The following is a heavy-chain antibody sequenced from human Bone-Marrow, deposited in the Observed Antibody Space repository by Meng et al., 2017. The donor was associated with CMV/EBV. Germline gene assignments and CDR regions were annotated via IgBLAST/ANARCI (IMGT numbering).Heavy chain of an antibody. V-gene: IGHV5-51*01. CDR1: GYIFTNYW. J-gene: IGHJ6*02. CDR3: ARVNVLRYPSGGMDV. Sequence: GESLKISCKGSGYIFTNYWIAWVRQMPGKGLEWMGIIYPGDSDNRYSPAFQGQVTISVDKSINTAFLQWSSLKASDTAMYYCARVNVLRYPSGGMDVWGQGTTVTVSS. CDR2: IYPGDSDN. D-gene: IGHD3-9*01.